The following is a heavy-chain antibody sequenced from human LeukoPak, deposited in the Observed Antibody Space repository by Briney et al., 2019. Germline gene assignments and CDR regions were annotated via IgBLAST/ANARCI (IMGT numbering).Heavy chain of an antibody. J-gene: IGHJ4*02. CDR1: GGSISSYY. D-gene: IGHD1-1*01. Sequence: SETLSLTCTVSGGSISSYYWSWIRQPPGKGLEWIGYIYYSGSTNYNPSLKSRVTISVDTSKNQFSLKLSSVTAADTAVYYYARGNPTRGLDYWGQGTLVTVSS. V-gene: IGHV4-59*08. CDR2: IYYSGST. CDR3: ARGNPTRGLDY.